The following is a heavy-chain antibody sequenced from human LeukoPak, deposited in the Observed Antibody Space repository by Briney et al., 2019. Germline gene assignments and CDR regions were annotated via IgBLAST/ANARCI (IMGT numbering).Heavy chain of an antibody. CDR3: AKARGRHSSSWEGMDV. Sequence: QPGGSLRLSCAASGFTFSSYAMSWVRQAPGKGLEWVSAISGSGGSTYYADSVKGRFTISRDNSKNTLYLQMNSLRAEDTAVYYCAKARGRHSSSWEGMDVWGQGTTVTVSS. V-gene: IGHV3-23*01. D-gene: IGHD6-13*01. J-gene: IGHJ6*02. CDR1: GFTFSSYA. CDR2: ISGSGGST.